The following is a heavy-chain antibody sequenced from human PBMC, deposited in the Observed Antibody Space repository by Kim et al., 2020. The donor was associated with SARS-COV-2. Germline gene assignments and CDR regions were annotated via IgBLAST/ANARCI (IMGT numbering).Heavy chain of an antibody. Sequence: GGSLRLSCAASGFTFSSYAMSWVRQAPGKGLEWVSAISGSGGSTYYADSVKGRFTISRDNSKNTLYLQMNSLRAEDTAVYYCASPSCYSEGDHPMDVWGQGTTVTVSS. V-gene: IGHV3-23*01. J-gene: IGHJ6*02. D-gene: IGHD2-2*01. CDR2: ISGSGGST. CDR3: ASPSCYSEGDHPMDV. CDR1: GFTFSSYA.